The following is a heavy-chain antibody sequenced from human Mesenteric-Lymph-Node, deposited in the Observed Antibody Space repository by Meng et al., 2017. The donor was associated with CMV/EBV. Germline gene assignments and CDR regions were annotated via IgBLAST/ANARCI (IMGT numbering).Heavy chain of an antibody. J-gene: IGHJ4*02. D-gene: IGHD6-19*01. Sequence: GESLKISCKGSGFTFGDSAISWVRQAPGRGLEWVGFIRSKTYGGTTEYAASVKGRFTISRDDSKSIAYLQMNRLTTEDTAVYYCAREGVTSSGWYRIDYWGQGTLVTVSS. CDR3: AREGVTSSGWYRIDY. V-gene: IGHV3-49*04. CDR1: GFTFGDSA. CDR2: IRSKTYGGTT.